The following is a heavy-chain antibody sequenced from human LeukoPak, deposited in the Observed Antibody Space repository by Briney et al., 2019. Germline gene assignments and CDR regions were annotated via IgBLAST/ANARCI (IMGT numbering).Heavy chain of an antibody. J-gene: IGHJ4*02. D-gene: IGHD3-10*01. Sequence: PGGSLRLSCAASGFTFSSYAMSWVRQAPGKGLEWVANIKQDGSEKDYVDSVKGRFTISRDNAKNSLYLQMNSLRAEDTAVYYCARGGITMVRGVIKSFDYWGQGTLVTVSS. CDR3: ARGGITMVRGVIKSFDY. CDR1: GFTFSSYA. CDR2: IKQDGSEK. V-gene: IGHV3-7*01.